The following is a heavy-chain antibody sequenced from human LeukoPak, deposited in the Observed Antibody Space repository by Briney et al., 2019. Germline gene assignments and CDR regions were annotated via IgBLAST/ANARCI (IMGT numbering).Heavy chain of an antibody. CDR1: GYTFTGYY. Sequence: GASVKVSCKASGYTFTGYYMHWVRQAPGQGLEWMGWINPNSGGTNYAQKFQGRVTMTRDTSISTAYMELNRLRSDDTAVYYCARVAVIVVVIPDAFDIWGQGTMVTVSS. CDR3: ARVAVIVVVIPDAFDI. V-gene: IGHV1-2*02. CDR2: INPNSGGT. D-gene: IGHD3-22*01. J-gene: IGHJ3*02.